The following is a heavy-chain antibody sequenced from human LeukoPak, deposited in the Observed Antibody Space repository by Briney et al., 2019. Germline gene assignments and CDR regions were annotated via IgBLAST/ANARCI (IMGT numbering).Heavy chain of an antibody. CDR2: INHSGST. CDR3: ARSPHAYSNYGNNYYYYMDV. V-gene: IGHV4-34*01. Sequence: SETLSLTCAVYGGSFSGYYWSWIRRPPGKGLEWIGEINHSGSTNYNPSLKSRVTISVDTSKNQFSLKLSSVTAAYTAVYYCARSPHAYSNYGNNYYYYMDVWGKGTTVTVSS. J-gene: IGHJ6*03. CDR1: GGSFSGYY. D-gene: IGHD4-11*01.